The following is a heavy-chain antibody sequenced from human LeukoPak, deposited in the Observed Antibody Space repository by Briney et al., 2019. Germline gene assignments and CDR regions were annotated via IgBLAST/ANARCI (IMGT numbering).Heavy chain of an antibody. J-gene: IGHJ5*02. D-gene: IGHD6-6*01. CDR2: INHSGST. CDR1: GGSISSSSYY. V-gene: IGHV4-39*07. CDR3: ARRIAARARFDP. Sequence: PSETLSLTCTVSGGSISSSSYYWGWIRQPPGRGLEWIGEINHSGSTNYNPSLKSRVTISVDTSKNQFSLKLSSVTAADTAVYYCARRIAARARFDPWGQGTLVTVSS.